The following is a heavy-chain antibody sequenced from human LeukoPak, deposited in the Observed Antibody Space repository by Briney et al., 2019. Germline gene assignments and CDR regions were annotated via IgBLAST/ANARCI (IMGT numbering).Heavy chain of an antibody. J-gene: IGHJ5*02. CDR3: ARSRYQLPANWFDP. D-gene: IGHD2-2*01. V-gene: IGHV1-8*01. Sequence: GASVKVSCKASGYTFTSYDINWVRQATGQGLEWMGWMNPNSGNTGYAQKFQGRVTMTRDTSISTAYMELSRLRSDDTAVYYCARSRYQLPANWFDPWGQGTLVTVSS. CDR2: MNPNSGNT. CDR1: GYTFTSYD.